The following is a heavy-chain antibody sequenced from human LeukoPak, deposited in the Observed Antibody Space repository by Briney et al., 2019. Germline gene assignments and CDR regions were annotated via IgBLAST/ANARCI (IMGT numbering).Heavy chain of an antibody. D-gene: IGHD5-18*01. CDR2: ISSSGSFI. J-gene: IGHJ4*02. CDR3: ARLDGYNYGSFDF. CDR1: GFTFSSYE. V-gene: IGHV3-48*03. Sequence: PGRSLRLSCGASGFTFSSYEMNWVRQAPGKGLEWVSYISSSGSFIYYADSVKGRYTISRDNAKKSLDLQMNSLRAEDTAVYYCARLDGYNYGSFDFWGQGTLVTVSS.